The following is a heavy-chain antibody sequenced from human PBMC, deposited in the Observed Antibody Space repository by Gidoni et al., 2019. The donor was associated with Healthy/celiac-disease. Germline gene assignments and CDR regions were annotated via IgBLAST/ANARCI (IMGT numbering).Heavy chain of an antibody. CDR2: IGTAGDT. CDR3: ARGYSYGSYGMDV. D-gene: IGHD5-18*01. Sequence: EVQLVESGGGLVQPGGSPRLSCSASGFTFSSYDMHWVRQATGKGLEWVSAIGTAGDTYYPGSVKGRFTISRENAKNSLYLQMNSLRAGDTAVYYCARGYSYGSYGMDVWGQGTTVTVSS. CDR1: GFTFSSYD. J-gene: IGHJ6*02. V-gene: IGHV3-13*01.